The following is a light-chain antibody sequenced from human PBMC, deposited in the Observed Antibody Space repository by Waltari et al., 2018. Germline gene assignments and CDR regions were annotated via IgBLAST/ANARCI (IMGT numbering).Light chain of an antibody. CDR2: EVS. J-gene: IGLJ1*01. Sequence: QSALTQPASVSGSPGQSITISCTGTNSDLGSYNLVSWYQQHPGKAPTFMIYEVSKRPSVVSNRFSGSKSGNTASLTISEIQAEDEADYYCCSYAGGGTFVFGTGTKVTVL. CDR3: CSYAGGGTFV. CDR1: NSDLGSYNL. V-gene: IGLV2-23*02.